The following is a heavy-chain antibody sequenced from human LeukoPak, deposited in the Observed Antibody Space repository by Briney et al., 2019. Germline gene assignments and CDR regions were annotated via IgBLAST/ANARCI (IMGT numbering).Heavy chain of an antibody. Sequence: SQTLSLTCTVSGGSIGSGGYYWSWIRQRPGKGLEWIGYIYYSGSTYYNPSLKSRVTISIDTSNNQFSLKLTSVTAADTAVYYCARVAVTSSAAANFEYWGQGTLVTVSS. CDR2: IYYSGST. CDR1: GGSIGSGGYY. V-gene: IGHV4-31*03. CDR3: ARVAVTSSAAANFEY. D-gene: IGHD6-13*01. J-gene: IGHJ4*02.